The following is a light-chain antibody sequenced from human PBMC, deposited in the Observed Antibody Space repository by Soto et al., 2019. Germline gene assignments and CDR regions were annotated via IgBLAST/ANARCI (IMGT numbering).Light chain of an antibody. J-gene: IGKJ2*01. Sequence: DIQMTQSPSTLSASVGDRVTITCRASQSISSWLAWYQHKAGKAPKLLIYKASTLESGVPSRFSGSGSGTEFTLTISSLQPDDFATYYCQEYNANQYTFGQGTKLEMK. CDR3: QEYNANQYT. V-gene: IGKV1-5*03. CDR1: QSISSW. CDR2: KAS.